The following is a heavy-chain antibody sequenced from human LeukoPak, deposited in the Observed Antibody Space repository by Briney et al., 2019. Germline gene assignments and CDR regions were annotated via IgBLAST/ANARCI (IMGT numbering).Heavy chain of an antibody. CDR1: GFAFSYSS. CDR2: ISYDGHYK. D-gene: IGHD1-26*01. CDR3: VRDLLVGSPDYFDL. J-gene: IGHJ4*02. Sequence: GGSLRLSCAASGFAFSYSSMHWVRQAPGKGMEWVAGISYDGHYKGYADSVRGRFTISRDDSKNHLYLEMSGLRPEDAALYYCVRDLLVGSPDYFDLWGQGALVTVSS. V-gene: IGHV3-30*04.